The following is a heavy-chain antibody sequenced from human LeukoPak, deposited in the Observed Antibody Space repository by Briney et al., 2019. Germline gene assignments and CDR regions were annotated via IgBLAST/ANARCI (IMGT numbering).Heavy chain of an antibody. CDR2: ISGSGGST. CDR1: GFTFSSYA. CDR3: ARDADYYDSSGYYFDY. Sequence: GGSLRLSCAASGFTFSSYAMSWVRQAPGKGLGWVSAISGSGGSTYYADSVKGRFTISRDNAKNSLYLQMNSLRAEDTAVYYCARDADYYDSSGYYFDYWGQGTLVTVSS. D-gene: IGHD3-22*01. J-gene: IGHJ4*02. V-gene: IGHV3-23*01.